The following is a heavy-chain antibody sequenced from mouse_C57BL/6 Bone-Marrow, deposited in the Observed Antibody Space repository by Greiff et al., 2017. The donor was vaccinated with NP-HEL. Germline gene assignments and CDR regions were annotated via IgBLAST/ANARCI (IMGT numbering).Heavy chain of an antibody. V-gene: IGHV5-16*01. J-gene: IGHJ2*01. CDR1: GFTFSDYY. CDR3: ARADYYGSSCDFDY. CDR2: INYDGSST. D-gene: IGHD1-1*01. Sequence: EVKLVESEGGLVQPGSSMKLSCTASGFTFSDYYMAWVRQVPEKGLEWVANINYDGSSTYYLDSLKSRFIISRDNAKNILYLQMSSLKSEDTATYYCARADYYGSSCDFDYWGQGTTLTVSS.